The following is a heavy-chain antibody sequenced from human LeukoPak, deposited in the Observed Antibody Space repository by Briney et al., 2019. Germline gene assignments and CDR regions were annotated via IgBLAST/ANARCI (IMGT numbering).Heavy chain of an antibody. CDR3: ATERPDTSGSKIDY. CDR1: GFIFSNYA. J-gene: IGHJ4*02. V-gene: IGHV3-30*02. Sequence: GGSLRLSCAASGFIFSNYAMHWVRQAPGKGPEWVAFIRYDGTNKYYADSVKGRFTISRDNSKNTLCLQVNSLRAEDTAVYYCATERPDTSGSKIDYWGQGTLVIVSS. CDR2: IRYDGTNK. D-gene: IGHD3-22*01.